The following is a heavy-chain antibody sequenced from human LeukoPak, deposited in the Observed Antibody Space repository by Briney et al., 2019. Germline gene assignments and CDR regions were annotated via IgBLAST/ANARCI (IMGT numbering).Heavy chain of an antibody. D-gene: IGHD3-10*01. Sequence: SVKVYCKASGGTFSSYAISWVRQAPGQGLEWMGRIIPILGIANYAQKFQGRVTITADKSTSTAYMELSSLRSEDTAVYYCARDAYYGSGSYYDYWGQGTLVTVSS. CDR1: GGTFSSYA. J-gene: IGHJ4*02. CDR2: IIPILGIA. CDR3: ARDAYYGSGSYYDY. V-gene: IGHV1-69*04.